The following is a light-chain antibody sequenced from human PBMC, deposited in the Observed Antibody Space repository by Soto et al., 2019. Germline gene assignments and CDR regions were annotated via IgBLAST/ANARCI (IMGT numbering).Light chain of an antibody. CDR3: QQYGNSRGT. CDR1: QSVSSSY. V-gene: IGKV3-20*01. Sequence: EIVLTQSPGTLSLPPGERATLSCRASQSVSSSYLAWYQQKPGQAPRLLIYGASSRATGIPDRFSGSGSGTDFTLTIIRLEPEDFAVYYCQQYGNSRGTFGQGTKVDIK. CDR2: GAS. J-gene: IGKJ1*01.